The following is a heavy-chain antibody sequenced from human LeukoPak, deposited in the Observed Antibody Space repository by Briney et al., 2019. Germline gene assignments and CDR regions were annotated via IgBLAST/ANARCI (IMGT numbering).Heavy chain of an antibody. V-gene: IGHV3-21*01. CDR3: ARDPNYDSSGYYPLDY. CDR2: ISSSSSYI. D-gene: IGHD3-22*01. J-gene: IGHJ4*02. Sequence: GGSLRLSRAPSGVTFSSYSMNWVRHAPGKGLEWVSSISSSSSYIYSAHSVKGRFTISRDNAKNSLYLQMNSLRAEDTAVYYCARDPNYDSSGYYPLDYWGQGTLVTVSS. CDR1: GVTFSSYS.